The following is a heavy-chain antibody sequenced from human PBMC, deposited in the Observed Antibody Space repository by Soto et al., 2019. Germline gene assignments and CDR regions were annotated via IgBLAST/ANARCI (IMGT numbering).Heavy chain of an antibody. CDR3: AGRLLKFMTGGMDV. V-gene: IGHV1-69*13. CDR2: IIPIFGTA. J-gene: IGHJ6*02. CDR1: GGTFSSYA. Sequence: SVKVSCKASGGTFSSYAISWVRQAPGQGLEWMGGIIPIFGTANYAQKFQGRVTITADESTSTAYMELSSLRSEDTAVYYCAGRLLKFMTGGMDVWGQGTTVTVS. D-gene: IGHD2-21*02.